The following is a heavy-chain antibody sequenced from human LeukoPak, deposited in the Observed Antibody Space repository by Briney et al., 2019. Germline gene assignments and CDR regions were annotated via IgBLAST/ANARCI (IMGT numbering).Heavy chain of an antibody. CDR1: GFTVSSNY. Sequence: PGGSLRLSCAASGFTVSSNYMSWVRQAPGKGLEWVPVIYSGGSTYYADSVKGRFTISGDNSKNTLYLQMNSLRAEDTAVYYCARDNIVVVPAARGDAFDIWGQGTMVTVSS. CDR2: IYSGGST. J-gene: IGHJ3*02. V-gene: IGHV3-66*01. CDR3: ARDNIVVVPAARGDAFDI. D-gene: IGHD2-2*01.